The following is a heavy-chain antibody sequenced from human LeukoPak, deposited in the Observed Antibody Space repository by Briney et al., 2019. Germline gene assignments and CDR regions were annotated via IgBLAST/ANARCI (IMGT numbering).Heavy chain of an antibody. CDR2: ISSSGAYI. Sequence: PGGSLRLSCSASGFTFSSYSMNWVRQAPGKGLEWVSSISSSGAYIYYADSVKGRFTISRDNAKNSLYLQMNSLRAEDTAVYYCARDPKSYDILTGYYMGHAFDIWGQGTMVTVSS. V-gene: IGHV3-21*01. CDR3: ARDPKSYDILTGYYMGHAFDI. J-gene: IGHJ3*02. CDR1: GFTFSSYS. D-gene: IGHD3-9*01.